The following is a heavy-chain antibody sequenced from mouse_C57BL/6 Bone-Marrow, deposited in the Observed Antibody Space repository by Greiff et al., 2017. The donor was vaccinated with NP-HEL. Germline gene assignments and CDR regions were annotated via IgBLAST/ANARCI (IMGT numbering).Heavy chain of an antibody. CDR2: INPNNGGT. CDR3: ANYGSRGDY. CDR1: GYTFTDYY. V-gene: IGHV1-26*01. D-gene: IGHD1-1*01. Sequence: VQLQQSGPELVKPGASVKISCKASGYTFTDYYMNWVKQSHGKSLEWIGDINPNNGGTSYNQKFKGKATLTVDKSSSTAYMELRSLTSEDSAVYYCANYGSRGDYWGQGTTLTVSS. J-gene: IGHJ2*01.